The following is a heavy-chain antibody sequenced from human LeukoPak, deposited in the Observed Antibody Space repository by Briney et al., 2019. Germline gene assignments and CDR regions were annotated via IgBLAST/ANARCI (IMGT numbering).Heavy chain of an antibody. CDR1: GYSISSGYY. V-gene: IGHV4-38-2*02. D-gene: IGHD3-22*01. Sequence: PSETLSLTCTVSGYSISSGYYWGWIRQPPGKGLEWIGEINHSGSTNYNPSLKSRVTISVDTSKNQFSLKLSSVTAADTAVYYCARRWVVITSWFDYWGQGTLVTVSS. J-gene: IGHJ4*02. CDR2: INHSGST. CDR3: ARRWVVITSWFDY.